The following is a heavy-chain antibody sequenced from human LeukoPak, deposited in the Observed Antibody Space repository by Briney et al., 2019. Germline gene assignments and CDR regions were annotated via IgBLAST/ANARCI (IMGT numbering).Heavy chain of an antibody. Sequence: ASVKVSCKASGGTFSSHAISWVRQAPGQGLEWMGGIIPIFGTANYAQKFQGRVTITADESTSTAYMELSSLRSEDTAVYYCARGPPNWGYDYWGPGTLVTVSS. CDR3: ARGPPNWGYDY. D-gene: IGHD7-27*01. J-gene: IGHJ4*02. CDR1: GGTFSSHA. CDR2: IIPIFGTA. V-gene: IGHV1-69*13.